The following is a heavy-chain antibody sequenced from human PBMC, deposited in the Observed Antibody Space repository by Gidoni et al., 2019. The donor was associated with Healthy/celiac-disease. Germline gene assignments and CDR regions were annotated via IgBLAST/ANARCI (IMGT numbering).Heavy chain of an antibody. J-gene: IGHJ4*02. Sequence: QVQLQQWGAGLLKPSETLSLTCAVYGGSFSGYYWSWIRQPPGKGLEWIGEINHSGSTNYNPSLKSRVTISVDTSKNQFSLKLSSVTAADTAVYYCARGGGHYSSSAVVDYWGQGTLVTVSS. CDR2: INHSGST. D-gene: IGHD6-6*01. V-gene: IGHV4-34*01. CDR3: ARGGGHYSSSAVVDY. CDR1: GGSFSGYY.